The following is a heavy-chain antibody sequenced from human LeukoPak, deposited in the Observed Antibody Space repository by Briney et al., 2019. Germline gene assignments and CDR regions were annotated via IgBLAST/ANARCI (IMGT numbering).Heavy chain of an antibody. Sequence: AGGSLRLSCAASGFTFSTYWMSWVRQAPGKGLEWVAVISYDGSNKYYADSVKGRFTISRDNSENTLYLQMNSLRAEDTAVYYCAKDRRYCSGGSCGPFDYWGQGTLVTVSS. CDR2: ISYDGSNK. D-gene: IGHD2-15*01. V-gene: IGHV3-30*18. CDR1: GFTFSTYW. J-gene: IGHJ4*02. CDR3: AKDRRYCSGGSCGPFDY.